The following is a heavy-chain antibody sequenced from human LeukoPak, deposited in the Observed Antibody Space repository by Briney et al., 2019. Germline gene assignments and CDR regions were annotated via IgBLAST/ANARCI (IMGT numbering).Heavy chain of an antibody. J-gene: IGHJ4*02. CDR2: ISAYNGNT. V-gene: IGHV1-18*01. CDR3: ARGRGTHYYRPYYFDY. D-gene: IGHD3-22*01. CDR1: GYTFTSYG. Sequence: GASVKVSCKASGYTFTSYGISWVRQAPGQGLEWMGWISAYNGNTNYAQKLQGRVNMTTDTSTSTAYMELSSLRSEDTAVYYCARGRGTHYYRPYYFDYWGQGTLVTVSS.